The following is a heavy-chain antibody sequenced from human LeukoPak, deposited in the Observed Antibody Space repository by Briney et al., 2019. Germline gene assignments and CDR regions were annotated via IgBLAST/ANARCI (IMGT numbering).Heavy chain of an antibody. V-gene: IGHV3-15*01. Sequence: GGSLRLSCAASGFTFSNAYMSWVRQAPGKGLEWVGLIKSKTNGGTTEYAAPVKGRFTISRDDSKNTLYLQMNSLQTEDTAVYYCITDHDSSRYYFAYASWGQGTLVTVSS. D-gene: IGHD3-22*01. CDR2: IKSKTNGGTT. J-gene: IGHJ4*02. CDR1: GFTFSNAY. CDR3: ITDHDSSRYYFAYAS.